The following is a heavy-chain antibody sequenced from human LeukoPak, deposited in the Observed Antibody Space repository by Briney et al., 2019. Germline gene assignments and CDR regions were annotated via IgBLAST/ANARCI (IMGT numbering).Heavy chain of an antibody. V-gene: IGHV4-59*08. CDR3: ARRNTADASIDF. J-gene: IGHJ4*02. Sequence: SETLSLTCTVSGGSIIGHWWSWIRQPPGKGLEGFGDIFYSGGSTNYNPSLKSRLTISLDTTKNQFSLKLTSVPAADTAMYYCARRNTADASIDFWGQGTLVTASS. CDR2: IFYSGGST. D-gene: IGHD2/OR15-2a*01. CDR1: GGSIIGHW.